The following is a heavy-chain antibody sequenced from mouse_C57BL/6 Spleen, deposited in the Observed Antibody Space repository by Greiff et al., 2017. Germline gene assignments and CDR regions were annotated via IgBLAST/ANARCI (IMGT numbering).Heavy chain of an antibody. CDR1: GFSLTSYG. J-gene: IGHJ3*01. Sequence: VQLQQSGPGLVQPSQSLSITCTVSGFSLTSYGVHWVRQSPGKGLEWLGVIWSGGSTDYNAAFISRLSISKDNSKSQVFFKMNMLQADDTAIYYCARDDPEGFAYWGQGTLVTVSA. CDR3: ARDDPEGFAY. V-gene: IGHV2-2*01. CDR2: IWSGGST.